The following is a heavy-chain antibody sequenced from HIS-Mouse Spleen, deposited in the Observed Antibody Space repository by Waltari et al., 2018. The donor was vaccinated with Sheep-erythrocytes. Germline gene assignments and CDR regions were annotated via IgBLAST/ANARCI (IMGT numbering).Heavy chain of an antibody. CDR2: INSDGSST. D-gene: IGHD1-1*01. Sequence: PGKGLVWLSRINSDGSSTIYADSVKGRFTISRDNAKNTLYLQMNSLRAEDTAVYYRARSGNRFDYWGQGTLVTVSS. V-gene: IGHV3-74*01. J-gene: IGHJ4*02. CDR3: ARSGNRFDY.